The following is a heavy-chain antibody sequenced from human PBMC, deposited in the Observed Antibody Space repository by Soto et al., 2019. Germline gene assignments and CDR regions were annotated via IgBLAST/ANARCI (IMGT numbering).Heavy chain of an antibody. J-gene: IGHJ4*02. CDR3: AGQYYCDSSGYYQLDY. Sequence: SVKVSCKASGGTFSSYAISWVRQAPGQGLEWMGGIIPIFGTANYAQKFQGRVTITADESTSTAYMELSSLRSEDTAVYYCAGQYYCDSSGYYQLDYWGQGTPVTVSS. D-gene: IGHD3-22*01. CDR1: GGTFSSYA. V-gene: IGHV1-69*13. CDR2: IIPIFGTA.